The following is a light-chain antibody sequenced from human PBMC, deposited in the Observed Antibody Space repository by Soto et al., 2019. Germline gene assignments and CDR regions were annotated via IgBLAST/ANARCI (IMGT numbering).Light chain of an antibody. J-gene: IGKJ1*01. V-gene: IGKV3-20*01. CDR1: QSISSTY. CDR2: GAS. Sequence: DIVLTQSPGTVSLSPGERATLSCRASQSISSTYLAWFQQKPGQAPKLLIYGASSRATGIPDRFSGSGSGTDSTLTISRLEPEDFAVYYCQHHGNPPWTFGQGTKVEIK. CDR3: QHHGNPPWT.